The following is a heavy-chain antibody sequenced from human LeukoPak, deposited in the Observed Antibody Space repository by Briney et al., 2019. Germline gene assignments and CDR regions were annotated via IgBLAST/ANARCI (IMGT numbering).Heavy chain of an antibody. CDR1: GGSISGYY. CDR3: ARGFAIAAAMDV. CDR2: IYTSGST. V-gene: IGHV4-4*07. Sequence: SETLSLTCTVSGGSISGYYWSWIRQPAGKGLEWIGRIYTSGSTNYNPSLKSRVTMSVDTSKNQFSLKLSSVTAADTAVYYCARGFAIAAAMDVWGQGTTVTVSS. J-gene: IGHJ6*02. D-gene: IGHD6-13*01.